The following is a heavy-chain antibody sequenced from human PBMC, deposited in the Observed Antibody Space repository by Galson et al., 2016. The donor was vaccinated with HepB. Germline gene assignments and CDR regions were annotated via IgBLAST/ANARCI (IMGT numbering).Heavy chain of an antibody. CDR1: GDSVSSNSAA. V-gene: IGHV6-1*01. Sequence: CAISGDSVSSNSAAWNWIRQSPSRGLEWLGKTYYRSNWYNDYAISVNSRITIRADTAKNQFSLQLNSVTHEDTAVYYCARIHYYYNNSGYYSTPFDYWGQGTLVTASS. D-gene: IGHD3-22*01. J-gene: IGHJ4*02. CDR2: TYYRSNWYN. CDR3: ARIHYYYNNSGYYSTPFDY.